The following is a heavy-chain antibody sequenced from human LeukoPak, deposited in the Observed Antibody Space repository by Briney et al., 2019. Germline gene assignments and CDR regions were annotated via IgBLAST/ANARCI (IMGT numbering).Heavy chain of an antibody. D-gene: IGHD6-13*01. CDR3: ARDGRQLVRGYYYYYYMDV. CDR1: GFTFSSYW. CDR2: IKQDGSEK. J-gene: IGHJ6*03. Sequence: GGSLRLSCAASGFTFSSYWMSWVRQAPGKGLEWVANIKQDGSEKYYVDSVKGRFTISRDNAKNSLYLQMNSLRAEDTAVYYCARDGRQLVRGYYYYYYMDVWGKGTTVTVSS. V-gene: IGHV3-7*01.